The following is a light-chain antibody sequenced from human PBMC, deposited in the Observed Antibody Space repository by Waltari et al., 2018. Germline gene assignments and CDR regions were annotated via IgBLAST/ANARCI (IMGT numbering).Light chain of an antibody. CDR1: QSVLYSSNNKNY. CDR2: WAS. V-gene: IGKV4-1*01. Sequence: DIVMTQSPDSLAVSLGERATINCKSSQSVLYSSNNKNYLAWYQQKPGQPPKLLIYWASTRESGVPDRFSGSGSGTDFTLTISSLQAEDVAVYYCQQYYSTPLTFGGGTKVWIK. CDR3: QQYYSTPLT. J-gene: IGKJ4*01.